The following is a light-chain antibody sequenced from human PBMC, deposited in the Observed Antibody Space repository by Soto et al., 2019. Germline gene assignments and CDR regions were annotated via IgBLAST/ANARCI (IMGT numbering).Light chain of an antibody. CDR3: TSYTSSSTPYV. CDR2: DVS. J-gene: IGLJ1*01. Sequence: QSARTQPASGSGSPGQSITISCAGTSSDVGGYTYVSWYQQHPGKAPKLMIYDVSNRPSGVSNRFSGSKSGNTASLTISGLQAEDEADYYCTSYTSSSTPYVFGGGTKVTVL. CDR1: SSDVGGYTY. V-gene: IGLV2-14*01.